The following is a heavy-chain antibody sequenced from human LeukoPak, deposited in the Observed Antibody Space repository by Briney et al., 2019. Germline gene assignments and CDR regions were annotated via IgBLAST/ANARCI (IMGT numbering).Heavy chain of an antibody. Sequence: SETLSLTCTVSGGSISSYYWSWIRQPAGKGLEWIGRIYTSGSTNYNPSLKSRVTMSVDTSKNQFSLKLSSVTAADTAVYYCARDILLWFGDPLVNAFDIWGQGTMVTVSS. V-gene: IGHV4-4*07. J-gene: IGHJ3*02. CDR1: GGSISSYY. CDR2: IYTSGST. D-gene: IGHD3-10*01. CDR3: ARDILLWFGDPLVNAFDI.